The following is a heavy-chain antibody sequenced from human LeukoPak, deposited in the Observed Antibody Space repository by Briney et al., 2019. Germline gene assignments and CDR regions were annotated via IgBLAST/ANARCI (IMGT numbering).Heavy chain of an antibody. CDR2: ISSSSSYI. Sequence: GGSLRLSCAASGFTFSSDSMNWVRQAPGKGLEWVSSISSSSSYIYYADSVKGRFTISRDNAKNSLYLQMNSLRAEDTAVYYCARLTVTTFSDWFDPWGQGALVTVSS. V-gene: IGHV3-21*01. CDR3: ARLTVTTFSDWFDP. J-gene: IGHJ5*02. D-gene: IGHD4-17*01. CDR1: GFTFSSDS.